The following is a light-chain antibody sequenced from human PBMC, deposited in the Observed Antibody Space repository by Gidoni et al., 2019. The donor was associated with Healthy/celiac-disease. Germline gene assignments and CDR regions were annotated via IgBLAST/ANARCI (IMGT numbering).Light chain of an antibody. CDR3: QQLNSYPPQYT. J-gene: IGKJ2*01. V-gene: IGKV1-9*01. CDR1: QGISSY. CDR2: AAS. Sequence: DIQLTQSPSFLSASVGDRVTITCWASQGISSYLAWYQQKPGKAPKLLIYAASTLQSGVPSRFSGSGSGTEFTLTISSLQPEDFATYYCQQLNSYPPQYTFGQGTKLEIK.